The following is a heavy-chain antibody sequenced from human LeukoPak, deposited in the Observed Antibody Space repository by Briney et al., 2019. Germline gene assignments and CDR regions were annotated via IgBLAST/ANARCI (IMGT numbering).Heavy chain of an antibody. D-gene: IGHD5-18*01. CDR1: GGSISNYY. J-gene: IGHJ6*03. CDR3: ARRLQLWLRGYYYYYMDV. Sequence: SETLSLTCTVSGGSISNYYWSWIRQPPGKGLEWIGEINHSGSTNYNPSLKSRVTISVDTSKNQFSLKLSSVTAADTAVYYCARRLQLWLRGYYYYYMDVWGKGTTVTISS. V-gene: IGHV4-34*01. CDR2: INHSGST.